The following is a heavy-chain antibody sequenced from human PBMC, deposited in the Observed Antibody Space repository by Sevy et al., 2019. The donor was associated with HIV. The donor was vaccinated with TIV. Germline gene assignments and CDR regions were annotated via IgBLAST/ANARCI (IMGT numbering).Heavy chain of an antibody. CDR1: GGTFSTYG. V-gene: IGHV1-69*13. CDR3: ARGGGNGWYYFDY. D-gene: IGHD6-19*01. Sequence: ASVKVSCKASGGTFSTYGISWVRQAPGQGPEWMGGIIPILGTVNYAQKFQGRVTITADESTKTAYMELGSLRSEDTAGYYCARGGGNGWYYFDYWGQETLVTVSS. CDR2: IIPILGTV. J-gene: IGHJ4*02.